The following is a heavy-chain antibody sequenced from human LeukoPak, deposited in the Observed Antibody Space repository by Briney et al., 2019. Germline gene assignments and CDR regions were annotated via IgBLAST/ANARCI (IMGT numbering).Heavy chain of an antibody. CDR2: IYYSGST. Sequence: SETLSLTCTVSGGSISSSGQYWGWIRQPPGKGLEWIGTIYYSGSTYYNPSLKSRVTVSVDTSKNQFSLKLSSVTAADTAAYYCARQVQGVIRPDYWGQGTLVTVSS. CDR1: GGSISSSGQY. CDR3: ARQVQGVIRPDY. J-gene: IGHJ4*02. V-gene: IGHV4-39*01. D-gene: IGHD1-1*01.